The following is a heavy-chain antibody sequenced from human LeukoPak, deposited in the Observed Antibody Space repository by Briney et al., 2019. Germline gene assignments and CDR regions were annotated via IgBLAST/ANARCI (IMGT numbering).Heavy chain of an antibody. D-gene: IGHD3-10*01. CDR3: ARGWFGELLNWFDP. CDR2: ISSSSSYM. J-gene: IGHJ5*02. CDR1: GFTFSSYS. V-gene: IGHV3-21*01. Sequence: GGSLRLSCAASGFTFSSYSMNWVRQAPGKGLEWVSSISSSSSYMYYADSVKGRFTISRDNAKNSLYLQMNSLRAEDTAVYYCARGWFGELLNWFDPWGQGTLVTVSS.